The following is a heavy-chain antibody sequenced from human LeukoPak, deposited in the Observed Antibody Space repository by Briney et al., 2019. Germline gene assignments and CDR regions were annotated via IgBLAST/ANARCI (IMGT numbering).Heavy chain of an antibody. V-gene: IGHV4-39*07. J-gene: IGHJ4*02. CDR2: VFHSGST. CDR3: ARSSVFGVIILHFDC. CDR1: GASISSNHYY. Sequence: PSETLSLTCAVSGASISSNHYYWGWIRHSPGKGLEWIGSVFHSGSTYYNPSLKTRVTMSLDASKRQFSLNLTSVTAADTAVYYCARSSVFGVIILHFDCWGQGSLVTVSS. D-gene: IGHD3-3*01.